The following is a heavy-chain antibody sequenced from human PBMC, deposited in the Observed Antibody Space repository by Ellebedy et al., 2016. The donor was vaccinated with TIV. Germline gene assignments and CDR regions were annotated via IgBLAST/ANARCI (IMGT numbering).Heavy chain of an antibody. D-gene: IGHD3-10*01. J-gene: IGHJ4*02. Sequence: AASVKVSCKVSGYTLTELSMHWVRQAPGKGLEWMGGFDPKDGETIYAQKFQGRVTMTEDTSTDTAYMELSSLRSEDTAVFYCATGYGSGGGDYWGQGTLVTVSS. CDR1: GYTLTELS. CDR3: ATGYGSGGGDY. V-gene: IGHV1-24*01. CDR2: FDPKDGET.